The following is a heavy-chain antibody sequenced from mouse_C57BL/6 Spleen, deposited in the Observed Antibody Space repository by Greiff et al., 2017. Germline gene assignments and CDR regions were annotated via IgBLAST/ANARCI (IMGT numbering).Heavy chain of an antibody. Sequence: QVQLQQPGAELVKPGASVKMSCKASGYTFTSYWITWVKQRTGQGLAWIGDIYPGSGSTNYNEKFKSKATLTVDTSSSTAYMQLSRLTSEDSAVYYCALCDGYYVRAMDYWGQGTSVTVSS. J-gene: IGHJ4*01. V-gene: IGHV1-55*01. CDR3: ALCDGYYVRAMDY. CDR2: IYPGSGST. CDR1: GYTFTSYW. D-gene: IGHD2-3*01.